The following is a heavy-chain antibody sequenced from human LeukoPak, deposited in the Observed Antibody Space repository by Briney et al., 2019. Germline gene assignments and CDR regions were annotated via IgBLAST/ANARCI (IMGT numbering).Heavy chain of an antibody. CDR2: INHSGST. V-gene: IGHV4-34*01. CDR1: GGSFSGYY. CDR3: ARSLSYGGDAFDI. D-gene: IGHD5-18*01. J-gene: IGHJ3*02. Sequence: SETLSLTCAVYGGSFSGYYWSWIRQPPGKGLEWIGEINHSGSTNYNPSVKSRVTISVDTSKNQFSLRLSSVTAADTAVYYCARSLSYGGDAFDIWGQGTMVTVSS.